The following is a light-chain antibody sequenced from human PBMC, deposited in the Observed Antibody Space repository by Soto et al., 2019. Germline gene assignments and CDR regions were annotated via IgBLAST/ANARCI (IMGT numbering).Light chain of an antibody. CDR3: CSYAGTYTWV. Sequence: QSVLTQPRSVSGSPGQSVTISCTRTSSDVGGHNFVSWYQQHPGKAPKFMIYDVSKRPSGVPDRFSGSKSGNTASLTISGLQAEDEADYYCCSYAGTYTWVFGGGTK. J-gene: IGLJ3*02. CDR1: SSDVGGHNF. V-gene: IGLV2-11*01. CDR2: DVS.